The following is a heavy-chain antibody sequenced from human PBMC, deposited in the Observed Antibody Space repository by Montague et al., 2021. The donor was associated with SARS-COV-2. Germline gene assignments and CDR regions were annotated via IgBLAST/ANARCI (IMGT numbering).Heavy chain of an antibody. Sequence: PALVKPTQTLTLACTFSGFSPSTSGMCVSWIRQPPGKALEWLARIDWDDDKYYSTSLKTRLTISKDTSKNQVVLTMTNMDPVDTATYYCARVYYGGNSAFDYWGQGTLVTVSS. CDR3: ARVYYGGNSAFDY. CDR2: IDWDDDK. V-gene: IGHV2-70*11. J-gene: IGHJ4*02. CDR1: GFSPSTSGMC. D-gene: IGHD4-23*01.